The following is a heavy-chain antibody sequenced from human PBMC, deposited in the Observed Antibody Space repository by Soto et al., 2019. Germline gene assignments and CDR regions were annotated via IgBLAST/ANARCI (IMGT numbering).Heavy chain of an antibody. CDR2: FIPSFGTA. J-gene: IGHJ1*01. V-gene: IGHV1-69*13. CDR1: GGTISSSA. Sequence: SVKVSCPASGGTISSSAISCVRQAPGQGVEWMGGFIPSFGTANYAQELQGRGTITADESTTTAYMELSSLRSEDTAVYYCARGGEDYGDQIPRVAYYERGQGTLVIVA. CDR3: ARGGEDYGDQIPRVAYYE. D-gene: IGHD4-17*01.